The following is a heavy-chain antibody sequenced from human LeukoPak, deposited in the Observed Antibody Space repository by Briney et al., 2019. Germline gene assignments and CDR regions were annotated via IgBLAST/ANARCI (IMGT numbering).Heavy chain of an antibody. CDR3: AREGGDSRNNYYYYMDV. V-gene: IGHV3-7*01. D-gene: IGHD2-21*01. J-gene: IGHJ6*03. CDR2: IKQDGSEK. CDR1: GFTFSSYW. Sequence: PGGSLRLSCAASGFTFSSYWMSWVRQAPGKGLEWVANIKQDGSEKYYVDSVKGRFTISRDNAKNSLYLQMNSLRAEDTAVYYCAREGGDSRNNYYYYMDVWGKGTTVTISS.